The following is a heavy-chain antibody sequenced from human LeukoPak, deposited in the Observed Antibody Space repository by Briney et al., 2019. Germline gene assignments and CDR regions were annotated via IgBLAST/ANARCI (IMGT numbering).Heavy chain of an antibody. CDR3: ARVKGGYSSGWYWFDP. J-gene: IGHJ5*02. V-gene: IGHV1-18*01. CDR1: GYTFTSYG. Sequence: ASVKVSCKASGYTFTSYGISWVRQAPGQGLEWMGWISAYNGNTNYAQKLQGRVTMTTDTSTGTAYMELRSLRSDDTAVYYCARVKGGYSSGWYWFDPWGPGTLVTVSS. CDR2: ISAYNGNT. D-gene: IGHD6-19*01.